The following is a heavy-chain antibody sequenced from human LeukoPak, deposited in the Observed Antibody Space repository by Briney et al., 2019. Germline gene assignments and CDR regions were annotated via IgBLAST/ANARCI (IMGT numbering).Heavy chain of an antibody. D-gene: IGHD2-2*02. Sequence: GRSLRLSCVASGFRFNNYDMHWVRQAPGKGLEWVAFIRYDGSNNYYADSVKGRFTISRDNSKNTLYLQMNSLRAEDTAVYYCAKYCGDTSCYMGALDIWGQGTMVTVSS. J-gene: IGHJ3*02. CDR2: IRYDGSNN. CDR1: GFRFNNYD. CDR3: AKYCGDTSCYMGALDI. V-gene: IGHV3-30*02.